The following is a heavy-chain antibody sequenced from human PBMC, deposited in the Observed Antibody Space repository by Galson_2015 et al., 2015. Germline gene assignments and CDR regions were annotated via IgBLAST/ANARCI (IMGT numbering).Heavy chain of an antibody. D-gene: IGHD2-2*01. J-gene: IGHJ5*02. V-gene: IGHV3-30*03. Sequence: SLRLSCAASGFTFSSYGMNWVRQAPGKGLEWVAVISYDGSNKYYADSVKGRFTISRDNSKNTLYLQMNSLRAEDTAVYYCARHGRDFVAAPAATQDGGLGAPTWFDPWGQGTLVTVSS. CDR1: GFTFSSYG. CDR2: ISYDGSNK. CDR3: ARHGRDFVAAPAATQDGGLGAPTWFDP.